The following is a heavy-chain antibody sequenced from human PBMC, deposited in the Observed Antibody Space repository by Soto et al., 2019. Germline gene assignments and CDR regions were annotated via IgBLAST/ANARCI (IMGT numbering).Heavy chain of an antibody. CDR1: GGSFSGYY. CDR2: INHSGST. Sequence: SETLSLTCAVYGGSFSGYYWSWIRQPPGKGLEWIGEINHSGSTNYNPSLKSRVTISVDTSKNQFSLKLSSVTAADTAVYYCARVKRSSFWDLFFDYWGQGTLVTVSS. D-gene: IGHD6-6*01. V-gene: IGHV4-34*01. CDR3: ARVKRSSFWDLFFDY. J-gene: IGHJ4*02.